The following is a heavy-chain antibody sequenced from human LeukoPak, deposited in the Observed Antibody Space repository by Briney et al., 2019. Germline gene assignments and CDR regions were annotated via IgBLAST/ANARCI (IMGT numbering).Heavy chain of an antibody. V-gene: IGHV3-48*01. CDR3: ARDRAWNYFDY. Sequence: GGSLRLSCAVSGFTFNTHSMKWVRQAPGKGLEWIAYISRGIGTIHYADSVKGRFTISRDNAKNSVYLQMNSLRAEDAAVYYCARDRAWNYFDYWGQGTLVTVSS. CDR2: ISRGIGTI. CDR1: GFTFNTHS. J-gene: IGHJ4*02. D-gene: IGHD3-3*01.